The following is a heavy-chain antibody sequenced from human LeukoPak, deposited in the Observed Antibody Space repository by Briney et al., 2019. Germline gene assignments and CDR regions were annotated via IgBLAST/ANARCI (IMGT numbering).Heavy chain of an antibody. D-gene: IGHD3-3*01. J-gene: IGHJ6*03. CDR3: ARAGYDFWSGYYYYYYYYMDV. CDR2: MNPNSGNT. CDR1: GYTFTSYD. Sequence: ASVKVSCKASGYTFTSYDINWVRQATGQGLEWMGWMNPNSGNTGYAQKFQGRVTMTRNTSISTAYMELSSLRSEDTAVYYCARAGYDFWSGYYYYYYYYMDVWGKGTTVTVSS. V-gene: IGHV1-8*01.